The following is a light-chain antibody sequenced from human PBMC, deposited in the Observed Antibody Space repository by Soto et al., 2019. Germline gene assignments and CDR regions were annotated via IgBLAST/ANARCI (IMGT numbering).Light chain of an antibody. CDR3: SSYTSSSTPVV. CDR2: DVS. Sequence: QSALTQPASVSGSPGQSITISCTGTSREVGGYNYVSWYQQHPGKAPKLMIYDVSNRPSGVSNRFSGSKSGNTASLTIPGLQAEDEADYYCSSYTSSSTPVVFGGGTKLTVL. CDR1: SREVGGYNY. J-gene: IGLJ2*01. V-gene: IGLV2-14*01.